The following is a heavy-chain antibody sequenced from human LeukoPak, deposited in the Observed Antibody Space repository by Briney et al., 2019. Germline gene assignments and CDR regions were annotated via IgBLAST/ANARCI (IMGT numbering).Heavy chain of an antibody. D-gene: IGHD6-19*01. J-gene: IGHJ5*02. V-gene: IGHV1-2*02. Sequence: ASVKVSCKASGYTFTGHYMHWVRQAPGQGLEWMGWINPNSGGTNYAQKFQGRVSTTGDTSISTSYMELSRLSSDDTAVYYCARVGSSGWDTFEQSPTWGQGTLVTVSS. CDR3: ARVGSSGWDTFEQSPT. CDR2: INPNSGGT. CDR1: GYTFTGHY.